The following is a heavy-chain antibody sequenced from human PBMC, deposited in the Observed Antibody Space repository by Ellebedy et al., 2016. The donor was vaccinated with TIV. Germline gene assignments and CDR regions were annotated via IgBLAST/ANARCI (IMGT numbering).Heavy chain of an antibody. D-gene: IGHD3-22*01. V-gene: IGHV3-74*03. CDR3: ISDRGYYKGGDD. CDR1: GFTFSSYW. Sequence: PGGSLRLSCAASGFTFSSYWMHWVRQAPGKGLVYVSRITPDGRDTTYADSVKGRFTISRDNAKSTVDLQMNSLRAEDTAVYYCISDRGYYKGGDDWGQGTLVTASS. J-gene: IGHJ4*02. CDR2: ITPDGRDT.